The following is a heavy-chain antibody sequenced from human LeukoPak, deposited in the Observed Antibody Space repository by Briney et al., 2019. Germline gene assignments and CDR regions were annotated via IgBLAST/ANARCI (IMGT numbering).Heavy chain of an antibody. CDR1: GGSISSYF. CDR3: ARDTSGWDGSWYFDL. J-gene: IGHJ2*01. D-gene: IGHD6-19*01. Sequence: PSETLSLTCTVSGGSISSYFWSWIRQPPGKGLEWIGYISYSGTTNYNPSLKSRVTMSIDTSKNQFSLKLSPVTAADTAVYYCARDTSGWDGSWYFDLWGRGTLVSVSS. V-gene: IGHV4-59*01. CDR2: ISYSGTT.